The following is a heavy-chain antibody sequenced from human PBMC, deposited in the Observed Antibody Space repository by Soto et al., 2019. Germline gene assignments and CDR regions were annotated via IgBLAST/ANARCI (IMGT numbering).Heavy chain of an antibody. J-gene: IGHJ6*02. CDR1: GFSITSPGMS. V-gene: IGHV2-70*13. D-gene: IGHD1-20*01. CDR3: ARSIRGPRKFNGMDV. Sequence: GSGPTLVNPTETLTLTCTFSGFSITSPGMSVSWIRQPPGRALEWLALIERDDDDKYYSTSLKTRLTISKDTRKNQVVLTMANMNTADTATYYCARSIRGPRKFNGMDVWGQGTTVTVSS. CDR2: IERDDDDK.